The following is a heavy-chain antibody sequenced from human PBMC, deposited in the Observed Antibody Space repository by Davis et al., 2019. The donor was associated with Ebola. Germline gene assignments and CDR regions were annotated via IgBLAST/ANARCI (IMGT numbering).Heavy chain of an antibody. CDR3: AGSSAGIVVVPAAIPYDAFDI. V-gene: IGHV4-34*01. CDR2: INHSGRT. CDR1: GGSFSGYN. Sequence: SETLSLTCAVYGGSFSGYNWSWIRQRPAKGQERIGEINHSGRTNYNPSLKSRVTISVDTSKNQFSLKLSSVTAADTAVSYCAGSSAGIVVVPAAIPYDAFDILGQGTMVTVSS. D-gene: IGHD2-2*01. J-gene: IGHJ3*02.